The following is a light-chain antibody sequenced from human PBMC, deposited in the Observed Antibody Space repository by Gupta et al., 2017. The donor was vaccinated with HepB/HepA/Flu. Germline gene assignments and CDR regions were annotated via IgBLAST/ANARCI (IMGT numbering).Light chain of an antibody. V-gene: IGLV1-40*01. Sequence: VLTHPASVSGAPGLRVTFSGTGSSIGAGYYVHWYQQLQGTSPKLLIYCNTNRPSGVPDRFSGSKSGSSASLAITGLQAEDEADYYCQSYDSSLSGSVVFGGGTKLTVL. CDR2: CNT. CDR1: SIGAGYY. J-gene: IGLJ2*01. CDR3: QSYDSSLSGSVV.